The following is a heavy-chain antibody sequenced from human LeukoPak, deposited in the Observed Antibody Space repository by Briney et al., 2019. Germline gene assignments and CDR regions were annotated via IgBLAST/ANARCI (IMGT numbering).Heavy chain of an antibody. V-gene: IGHV3-23*01. Sequence: PGGSLRLSCAASGFIFSDYYINWIRQAPGKGLEWVSAISGSGGSTYYADSVKGRFTISRDDSKNTLYLQMNSLRAEDTAVYYCAKSGIELGFYFDYWGQGTLVTVSS. J-gene: IGHJ4*02. D-gene: IGHD3-3*01. CDR2: ISGSGGST. CDR1: GFIFSDYY. CDR3: AKSGIELGFYFDY.